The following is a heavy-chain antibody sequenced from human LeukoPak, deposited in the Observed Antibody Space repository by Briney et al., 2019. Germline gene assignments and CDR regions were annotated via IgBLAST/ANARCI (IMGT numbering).Heavy chain of an antibody. D-gene: IGHD6-19*01. Sequence: GGSLRLSCAASGFSFSSYAMSWVRQAPGKGLEWVSSISGSGDNTYHAESVKGRFTISRDNSKNTLFLQMNSLRAEDTAVFYCAKRSGYTTGWFFDFWGQGTLVTVSS. CDR3: AKRSGYTTGWFFDF. V-gene: IGHV3-23*01. CDR2: ISGSGDNT. CDR1: GFSFSSYA. J-gene: IGHJ4*02.